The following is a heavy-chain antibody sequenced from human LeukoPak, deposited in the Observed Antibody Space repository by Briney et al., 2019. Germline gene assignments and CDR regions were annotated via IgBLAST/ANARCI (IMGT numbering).Heavy chain of an antibody. CDR3: AKGEGDRSGYYHDTFDI. J-gene: IGHJ3*02. D-gene: IGHD3-22*01. Sequence: GGSLRLSCAASGFTFSDYYMGWIRQAPGKGLEWVSYISSSGSTIYYADSVKGRFTTSRDNAKNSLYLQMNSLRAEDTAVYYCAKGEGDRSGYYHDTFDIWGQGTMVTVSS. CDR1: GFTFSDYY. CDR2: ISSSGSTI. V-gene: IGHV3-11*01.